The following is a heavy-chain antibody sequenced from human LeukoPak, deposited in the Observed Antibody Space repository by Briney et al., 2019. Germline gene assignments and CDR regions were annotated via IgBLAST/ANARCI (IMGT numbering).Heavy chain of an antibody. CDR2: IYYSGST. J-gene: IGHJ4*02. CDR3: ARVPLDTTSRLGLDY. CDR1: GGSISSGSYY. V-gene: IGHV4-39*01. D-gene: IGHD1-1*01. Sequence: SQTLSLTCTVSGGSISSGSYYWGWIRQPPGKGLEWIGSIYYSGSTYYNPSLKSRVTISVDTSKNQFSLKLSSVTAADTAVYYCARVPLDTTSRLGLDYWGQGTLVTVSS.